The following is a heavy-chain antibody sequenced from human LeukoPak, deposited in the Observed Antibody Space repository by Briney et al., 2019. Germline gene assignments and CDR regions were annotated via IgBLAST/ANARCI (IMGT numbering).Heavy chain of an antibody. CDR2: ISYDGSNK. J-gene: IGHJ4*02. V-gene: IGHV3-30-3*01. CDR1: GFTFSSYA. D-gene: IGHD6-13*01. Sequence: GGSLRLSCAASGFTFSSYAMHWVRQAPGKGLEWVAVISYDGSNKYYADSVKGRFTISRDNSKNTLHLQMNSLRAEDTVVYYCARDPYGYSSSWHLFDYWGQGTLVTVSS. CDR3: ARDPYGYSSSWHLFDY.